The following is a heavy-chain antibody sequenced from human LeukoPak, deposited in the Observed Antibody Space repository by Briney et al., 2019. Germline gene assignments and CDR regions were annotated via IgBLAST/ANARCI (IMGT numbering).Heavy chain of an antibody. CDR1: GYTFSNFG. D-gene: IGHD5-12*01. J-gene: IGHJ4*02. CDR3: ARESLRPT. CDR2: TSPYSGDT. Sequence: GASVKVSCKASGYTFSNFGISWVRQAPGQGLEWMGWTSPYSGDTNYAQEFQGRISMTTDTSTNTAYMELRSLKSDDTAVYYCARESLRPTWGQGTLVTVSS. V-gene: IGHV1-18*01.